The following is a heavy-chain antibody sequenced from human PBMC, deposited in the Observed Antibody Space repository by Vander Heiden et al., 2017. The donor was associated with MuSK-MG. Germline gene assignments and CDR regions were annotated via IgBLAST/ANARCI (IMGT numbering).Heavy chain of an antibody. CDR2: IWYDGSNK. Sequence: QAQLVESGGGVVQPGRSLRLSCAASGFTFSSYGMHWVRQAPGKGLGWVAVIWYDGSNKYYADSVKGRVTISRDNSKNTLYLQMNSLRADDTAVYYCARCPGYCSGGSCYHFDYWGQGTLVTVSS. CDR3: ARCPGYCSGGSCYHFDY. D-gene: IGHD2-15*01. J-gene: IGHJ4*02. V-gene: IGHV3-33*01. CDR1: GFTFSSYG.